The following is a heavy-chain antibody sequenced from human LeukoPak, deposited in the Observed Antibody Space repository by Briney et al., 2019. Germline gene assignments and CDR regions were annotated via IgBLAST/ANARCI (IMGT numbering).Heavy chain of an antibody. CDR2: INHSGST. D-gene: IGHD3-10*01. V-gene: IGHV4-39*07. CDR3: ARRSPSRLLWFGEPTFFDY. J-gene: IGHJ4*02. Sequence: SETLSLTCTVSGGSISSSSYYWGWIRQPPGKGLEWIGEINHSGSTNYNPSLKSRVTISVDTSKNQFSLKLSSVTAADTAVYYCARRSPSRLLWFGEPTFFDYWGQGTLVTVSS. CDR1: GGSISSSSYY.